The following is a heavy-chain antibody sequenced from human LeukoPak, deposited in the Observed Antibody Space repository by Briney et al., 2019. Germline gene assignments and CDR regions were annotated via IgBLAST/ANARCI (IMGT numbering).Heavy chain of an antibody. CDR1: GFTFSSYA. V-gene: IGHV3-23*01. CDR3: AKGGVVVDTAISI. Sequence: GRSLRLSSAAYGFTFSSYAMSWVRQAPGKGLEWVSAISCSGGSTYYADSVKGRFTIHRDNSKNTVYLQMNSLRAEDTAVYYCAKGGVVVDTAISIWGQGTMVTVSS. J-gene: IGHJ3*02. CDR2: ISCSGGST. D-gene: IGHD5-18*01.